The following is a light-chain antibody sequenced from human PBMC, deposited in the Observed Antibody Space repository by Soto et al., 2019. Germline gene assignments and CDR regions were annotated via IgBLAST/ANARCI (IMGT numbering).Light chain of an antibody. CDR3: SSYVSGATYV. V-gene: IGLV2-14*01. CDR1: SSDIGVYNS. Sequence: QSALTQPASVYGSLGQSITISCPGTSSDIGVYNSVSWYQYHPGKVPRLLIFEVSDRPSGVSNRVSGAKSGNTGSLTISGVQAEDEADYFCSSYVSGATYVFGTGAKGTVL. J-gene: IGLJ1*01. CDR2: EVS.